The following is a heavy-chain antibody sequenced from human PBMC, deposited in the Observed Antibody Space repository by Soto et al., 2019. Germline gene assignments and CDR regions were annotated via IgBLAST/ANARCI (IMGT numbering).Heavy chain of an antibody. CDR3: AGYCSSTSCYTGTDY. V-gene: IGHV4-31*03. D-gene: IGHD2-2*02. J-gene: IGHJ4*02. CDR1: GGSISSGGYY. Sequence: QVQLQESGPGLVKPSQTLSLTCTVSGGSISSGGYYWSWIRQHPGKGLEWIGYIYYSGSTYYNPSLKSRVTISVDTSKNQFSLKRSSVTAADTAVYYCAGYCSSTSCYTGTDYWGQGTLVTVSS. CDR2: IYYSGST.